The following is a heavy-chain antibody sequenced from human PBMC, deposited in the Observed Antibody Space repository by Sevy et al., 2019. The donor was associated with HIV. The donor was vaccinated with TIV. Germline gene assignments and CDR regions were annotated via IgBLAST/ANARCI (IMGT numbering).Heavy chain of an antibody. CDR1: GSGFRFDDYA. J-gene: IGHJ6*02. CDR3: AKDTVPVGYRFDYQYTYYYGMDV. D-gene: IGHD5-18*01. Sequence: GGSLRLSCVASGSGFRFDDYAMNWVRQAPGKGLEWVAGISWNGFSTGYGDSVKGRATISRDNAKNSVYLQRNTLRDEDTALYYCAKDTVPVGYRFDYQYTYYYGMDVWGQGTTVTVSS. V-gene: IGHV3-9*01. CDR2: ISWNGFST.